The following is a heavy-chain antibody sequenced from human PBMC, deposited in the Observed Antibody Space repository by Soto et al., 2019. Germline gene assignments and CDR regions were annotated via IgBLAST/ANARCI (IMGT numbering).Heavy chain of an antibody. J-gene: IGHJ6*02. CDR1: GGTFSSYT. CDR2: IIPILGIA. Sequence: QVLLVQSGAEVKKPGSSVKVSCKASGGTFSSYTISWVRQAPGQGLEWMGRIIPILGIANYAQKFQGRVTITADKSTSTAYMELSSLRSEDTAVYYCAREILLWFGELPNYYYYGMDVWGQGTTVTVSS. V-gene: IGHV1-69*08. CDR3: AREILLWFGELPNYYYYGMDV. D-gene: IGHD3-10*01.